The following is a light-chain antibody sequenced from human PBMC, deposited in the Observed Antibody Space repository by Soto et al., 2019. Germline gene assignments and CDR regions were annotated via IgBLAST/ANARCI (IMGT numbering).Light chain of an antibody. V-gene: IGLV1-51*01. CDR3: GSWDSSLSAYV. CDR2: DDD. Sequence: QSVMTQPPSVSAAPGQKVTISCSGSSSNIGGNSVSWYHQLPGTAPKLLIYDDDKRPSGIPDRFSGSKSGTSATLGITGFQTGDEADYYCGSWDSSLSAYVFATGTKLTVL. CDR1: SSNIGGNS. J-gene: IGLJ1*01.